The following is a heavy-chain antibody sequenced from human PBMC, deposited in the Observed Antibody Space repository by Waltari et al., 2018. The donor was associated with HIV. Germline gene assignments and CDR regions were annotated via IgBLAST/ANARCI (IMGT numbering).Heavy chain of an antibody. CDR1: GFCFSSYG. D-gene: IGHD2-21*02. J-gene: IGHJ5*02. CDR3: AKDYFVVVTAAGPFDP. V-gene: IGHV3-30*18. Sequence: QVKMVASGGGVVQPGRSLRLSCAASGFCFSSYGLLWVRQAPGKGLEWVAVISYDGSNKYYADSVKGRFTISRDNSKNTLYLQMNSLRAEDTAVYYCAKDYFVVVTAAGPFDPWGQGTLVTVSS. CDR2: ISYDGSNK.